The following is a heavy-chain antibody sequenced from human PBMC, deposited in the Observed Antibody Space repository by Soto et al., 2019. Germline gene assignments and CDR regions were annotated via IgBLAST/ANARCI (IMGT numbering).Heavy chain of an antibody. V-gene: IGHV4-30-4*01. CDR2: IYYSGST. CDR1: GGSISSGDYY. D-gene: IGHD3-16*02. CDR3: ARTHFYDYVWGSYPIWFDP. Sequence: PSETLSLTCTVSGGSISSGDYYWSWIRQPPGKGLEWIGYIYYSGSTYYNPSLKSRVTISVDTSKNQFSLKLSSVTAADTAVYYSARTHFYDYVWGSYPIWFDPWGQGTLVTVSS. J-gene: IGHJ5*02.